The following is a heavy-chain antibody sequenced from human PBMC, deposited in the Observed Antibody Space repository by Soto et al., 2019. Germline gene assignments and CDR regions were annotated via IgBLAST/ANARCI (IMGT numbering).Heavy chain of an antibody. Sequence: GGSLRLSCAASGFKFRNYAIHWVRQAPGKGLEWLAVIWFDGSKEYYADSVRGRFTISRDNSKNTVFLHMNSLTADDSGVFYCARAHSMMILDRFDPWGPGTLVTVSS. CDR1: GFKFRNYA. CDR3: ARAHSMMILDRFDP. V-gene: IGHV3-33*01. CDR2: IWFDGSKE. D-gene: IGHD3-16*01. J-gene: IGHJ5*02.